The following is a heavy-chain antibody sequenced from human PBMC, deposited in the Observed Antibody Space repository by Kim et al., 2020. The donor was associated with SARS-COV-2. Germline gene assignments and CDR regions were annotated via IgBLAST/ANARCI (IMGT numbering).Heavy chain of an antibody. CDR3: ARWQQGGSSSSEGRYYYGMDV. Sequence: SETLSLTCAVYGGSFSGYYWSWIRQPPGKGLEWIGEINHSGSTNYNPSLKSRVTISVDTSKNQFSLKLSSVTAADTAVYYCARWQQGGSSSSEGRYYYGMDVWGQGTTVPASS. CDR2: INHSGST. J-gene: IGHJ6*02. CDR1: GGSFSGYY. V-gene: IGHV4-34*01. D-gene: IGHD6-6*01.